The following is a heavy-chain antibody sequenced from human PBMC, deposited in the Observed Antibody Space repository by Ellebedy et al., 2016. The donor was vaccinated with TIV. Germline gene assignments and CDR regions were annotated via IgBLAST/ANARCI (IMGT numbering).Heavy chain of an antibody. CDR1: GFTVSDDF. CDR3: ARDPRGGGDYGDNWFDP. J-gene: IGHJ5*02. D-gene: IGHD3-16*01. CDR2: IYTNGGT. V-gene: IGHV3-66*01. Sequence: PGGSLRLSCAASGFTVSDDFMSWVRQAPGRGLEWVSIIYTNGGTNYTDSVSGRFTISRDSSKNTLSLQMDSLRAEDTAVYYCARDPRGGGDYGDNWFDPWGQGTLVTVSS.